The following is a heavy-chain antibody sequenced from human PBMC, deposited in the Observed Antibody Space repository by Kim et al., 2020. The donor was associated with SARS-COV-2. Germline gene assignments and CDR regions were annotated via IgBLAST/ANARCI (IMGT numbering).Heavy chain of an antibody. D-gene: IGHD6-6*01. CDR2: IIPVFGTV. J-gene: IGHJ4*02. CDR3: AREWQLVLDH. CDR1: GDNFNIYV. V-gene: IGHV1-69*13. Sequence: SVKVSCKASGDNFNIYVIAWVRQAPGHGLEWMGDIIPVFGTVNYAPKFQGRVTITADESTNTAYMELSSLKSDDTAVYYRAREWQLVLDHWGQGSLVTV.